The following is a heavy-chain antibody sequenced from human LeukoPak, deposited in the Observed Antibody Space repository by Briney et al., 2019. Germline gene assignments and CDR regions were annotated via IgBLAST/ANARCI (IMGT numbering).Heavy chain of an antibody. Sequence: GGSLTLSCAASGFTVSSNYMRWVRQAPGKGLEGVSVIYTRASTYYADSVKGRFTIPRDNSKTTLYLQMNSLRAEDTAVYYCARDMSGYNYGADYWGQGTLVTVSS. V-gene: IGHV3-53*01. CDR2: IYTRAST. D-gene: IGHD5-18*01. CDR1: GFTVSSNY. J-gene: IGHJ4*02. CDR3: ARDMSGYNYGADY.